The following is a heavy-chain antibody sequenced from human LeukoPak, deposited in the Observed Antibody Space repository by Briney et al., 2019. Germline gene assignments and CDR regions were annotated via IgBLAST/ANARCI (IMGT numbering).Heavy chain of an antibody. CDR2: ISGSGFAT. CDR3: AKDSAAAPRYYFDY. Sequence: GGSLRLSXAASAFTFSNYAMSWVRQPPGKGLEWVSGISGSGFATYYADSVKGRFTISRDNSKNTLYLQMNSLRAEDTAVYYCAKDSAAAPRYYFDYWGQGTQVTVSS. J-gene: IGHJ4*02. V-gene: IGHV3-23*01. D-gene: IGHD6-25*01. CDR1: AFTFSNYA.